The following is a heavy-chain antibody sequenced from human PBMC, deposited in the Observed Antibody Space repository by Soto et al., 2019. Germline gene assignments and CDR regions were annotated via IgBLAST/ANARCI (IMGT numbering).Heavy chain of an antibody. CDR3: ARQTALRLRFLEWLLSPQFDY. CDR1: GGSISSSSYY. D-gene: IGHD3-3*01. V-gene: IGHV4-39*01. CDR2: IYYSGST. Sequence: SETLSLTCTVSGGSISSSSYYWGWIRQPPGKGLEWIGSIYYSGSTYYNPSLKSRVTISVDTSKNQFSLKLSSVTAADTAVYYCARQTALRLRFLEWLLSPQFDYWGQGTLVTVSS. J-gene: IGHJ4*02.